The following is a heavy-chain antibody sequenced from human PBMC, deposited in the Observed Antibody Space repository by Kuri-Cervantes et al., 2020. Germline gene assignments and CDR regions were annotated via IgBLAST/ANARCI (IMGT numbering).Heavy chain of an antibody. CDR3: ARWVVPKDFDC. CDR2: ISAYNGNT. Sequence: ASVKVSCKASGYTFTSYGISWVRQAPGQGLEWMGWISAYNGNTNYAQKFQGRVTMTTDTPTSAAYMELRSLRSDDTAMYYCARWVVPKDFDCWGQGTLVTVSS. CDR1: GYTFTSYG. D-gene: IGHD2-15*01. V-gene: IGHV1-18*01. J-gene: IGHJ4*02.